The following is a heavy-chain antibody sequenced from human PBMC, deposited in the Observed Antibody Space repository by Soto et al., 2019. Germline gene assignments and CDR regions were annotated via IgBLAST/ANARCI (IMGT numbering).Heavy chain of an antibody. D-gene: IGHD6-6*01. Sequence: SETLSLTCTVSSGSISSGDYYWTWIRQPPGKGLEWIGYIYYSGSTYYNSSLKSRVTISIDTSKNQFSLNLSSVTAADTAVYYCARTKAARRRLDYWGQGTLVTVSS. CDR2: IYYSGST. J-gene: IGHJ4*02. V-gene: IGHV4-30-4*01. CDR3: ARTKAARRRLDY. CDR1: SGSISSGDYY.